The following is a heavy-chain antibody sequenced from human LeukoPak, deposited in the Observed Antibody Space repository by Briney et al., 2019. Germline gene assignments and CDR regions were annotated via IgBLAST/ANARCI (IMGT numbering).Heavy chain of an antibody. D-gene: IGHD5-24*01. CDR2: IYYSGST. V-gene: IGHV4-59*01. CDR3: ARSGQGEGYNYFGSWY. J-gene: IGHJ4*02. Sequence: SETLSLTCTVSGGSISSYYWSWIRQPPGKGLEWIGYIYYSGSTNYNPSLKSRVTISVDTSKDQFSLKLCSVTAADTAVYYCARSGQGEGYNYFGSWYWGQGTLVTVSS. CDR1: GGSISSYY.